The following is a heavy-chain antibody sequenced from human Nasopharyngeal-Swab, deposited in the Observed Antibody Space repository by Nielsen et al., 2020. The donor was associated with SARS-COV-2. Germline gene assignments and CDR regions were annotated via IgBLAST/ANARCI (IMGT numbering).Heavy chain of an antibody. CDR2: ISSSSSYI. V-gene: IGHV3-21*01. J-gene: IGHJ4*02. CDR1: GFTFSSYS. D-gene: IGHD3-10*01. CDR3: AKDYYGSGGAYYFDY. Sequence: GGSLRLSCAASGFTFSSYSMNWVRQAPGKGLEWVSSISSSSSYIYYADSVKGRFTISRDNAKNSLYLQMNSLRVEDTAVYYCAKDYYGSGGAYYFDYWGQGTLVTVSS.